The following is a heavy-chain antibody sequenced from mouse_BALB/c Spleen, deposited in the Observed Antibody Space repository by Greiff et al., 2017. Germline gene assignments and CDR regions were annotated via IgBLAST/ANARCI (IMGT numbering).Heavy chain of an antibody. J-gene: IGHJ2*01. CDR3: ARGYDGYLRNY. Sequence: VQLQQSGPQLVRPGASVKISCKASGYSFTSYWMHWVKQRPGQGLEWIGMIDPSDSETRLNQKFKDKATLTVDKSSSTAYMQLSSPTSEDSAVYYCARGYDGYLRNYWGQGTTLTVSS. V-gene: IGHV1S127*01. CDR2: IDPSDSET. CDR1: GYSFTSYW. D-gene: IGHD2-3*01.